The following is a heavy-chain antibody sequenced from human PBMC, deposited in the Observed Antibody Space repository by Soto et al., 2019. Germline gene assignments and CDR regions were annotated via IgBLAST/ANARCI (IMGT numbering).Heavy chain of an antibody. J-gene: IGHJ4*02. CDR1: GGSISGGDYY. CDR2: IYSSGTT. D-gene: IGHD6-19*01. CDR3: VRGSGWYFY. Sequence: SETLSLTCTVSGGSISGGDYYWSWIRQPPGKGLEWIGYIYSSGTTNYNPSLKSRVTISVDTSKNQFSLKLSSVTAADTAVYYCVRGSGWYFYWGQGTLVTVSS. V-gene: IGHV4-61*08.